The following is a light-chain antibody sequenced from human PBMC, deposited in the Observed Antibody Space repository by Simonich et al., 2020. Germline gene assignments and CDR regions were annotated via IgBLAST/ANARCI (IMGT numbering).Light chain of an antibody. Sequence: QSALTQPASVSGSPGQSNTISCTGTSSDVGSYNLVSWYQQHPGKAPKLMIYEGSKRPSGFSNRFSGYKSGNTASLTISGLQAEDEADYYCCSYAGSSTSVVFGGGTKLTVL. CDR3: CSYAGSSTSVV. V-gene: IGLV2-23*01. J-gene: IGLJ2*01. CDR1: SSDVGSYNL. CDR2: EGS.